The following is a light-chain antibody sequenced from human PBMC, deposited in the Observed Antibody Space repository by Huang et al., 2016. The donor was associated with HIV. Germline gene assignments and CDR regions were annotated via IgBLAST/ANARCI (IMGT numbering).Light chain of an antibody. Sequence: IVMTQSPATLSVSPGERVTLSCRANRSVSTNLAWYQQRPGLAPRLLIYGSSTRAPGVPARFSGSGSGTDFSLTISSLQSEDFALYYCHQYNNWLLSFGGGTRVDI. J-gene: IGKJ4*01. V-gene: IGKV3-15*01. CDR3: HQYNNWLLS. CDR2: GSS. CDR1: RSVSTN.